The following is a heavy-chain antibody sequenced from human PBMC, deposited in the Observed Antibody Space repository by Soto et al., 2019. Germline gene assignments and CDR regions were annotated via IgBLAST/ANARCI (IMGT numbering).Heavy chain of an antibody. V-gene: IGHV4-31*03. CDR3: ARATRGHSYGYVNFDY. Sequence: SETLSLTCTVSGGSISSGGYYWSWIRQHPGKGLEWIGYIYYSGSTYYNPSLKSRVTISVDTSKNQFSLKLSSVTAADTAVYYCARATRGHSYGYVNFDYWGQGTLVTVSS. CDR2: IYYSGST. J-gene: IGHJ4*02. CDR1: GGSISSGGYY. D-gene: IGHD5-18*01.